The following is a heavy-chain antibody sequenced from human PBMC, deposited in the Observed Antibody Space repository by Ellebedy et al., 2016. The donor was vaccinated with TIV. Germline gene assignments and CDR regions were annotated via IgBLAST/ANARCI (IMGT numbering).Heavy chain of an antibody. V-gene: IGHV4-34*01. J-gene: IGHJ6*03. Sequence: SETLSLXCAVYGGSFSGYYWSWIRQPPGKGLEWIGEINHSGSTNYNPSLKSRVTISVDTSKNQFSLKLSSVTAADTAVYYCARKYYYGSWSYWGSYYYYYYMDVWGKGTTVTVSS. CDR2: INHSGST. CDR1: GGSFSGYY. D-gene: IGHD3-10*01. CDR3: ARKYYYGSWSYWGSYYYYYYMDV.